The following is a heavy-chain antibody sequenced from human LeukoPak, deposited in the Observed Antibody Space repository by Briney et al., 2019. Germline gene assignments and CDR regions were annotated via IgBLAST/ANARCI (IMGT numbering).Heavy chain of an antibody. V-gene: IGHV4-4*09. CDR1: GDSVSYGY. J-gene: IGHJ1*01. D-gene: IGHD2-15*01. Sequence: PSETLSLTCTVSGDSVSYGYWTWIRQSPGKGLEWIGYISDSGVTDYNPSLKSRLTISVDSTNNKFSLNLHSVTAADTAVYYCAGRGHRYSRDWGQGILVTVSS. CDR2: ISDSGVT. CDR3: AGRGHRYSRD.